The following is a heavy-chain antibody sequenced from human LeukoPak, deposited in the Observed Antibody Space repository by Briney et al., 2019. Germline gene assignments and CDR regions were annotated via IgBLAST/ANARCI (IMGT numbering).Heavy chain of an antibody. CDR2: VSWSGSYV. J-gene: IGHJ3*02. V-gene: IGHV3-21*01. CDR1: GFTFSSYN. D-gene: IGHD3-3*01. Sequence: GGSLRLSCAASGFTFSSYNMNWVRQAPGKGLEWVSSVSWSGSYVFFADSVRGRFTLSRDNTKNSLYLQMNSLRAEDTAVYYCARDTTRADFWSGYYEDDAFDIWGQGTMVTVSS. CDR3: ARDTTRADFWSGYYEDDAFDI.